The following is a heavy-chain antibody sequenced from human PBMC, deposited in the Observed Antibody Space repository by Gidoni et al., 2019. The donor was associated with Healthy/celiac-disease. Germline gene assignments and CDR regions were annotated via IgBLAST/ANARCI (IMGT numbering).Heavy chain of an antibody. CDR1: GGSISSYS. CDR2: IYYSGST. V-gene: IGHV4-59*08. D-gene: IGHD3-9*01. Sequence: QVQLQESGPGLVKPSETLSLTCTVSGGSISSYSWSWLRQPPGKGLEWIGYIYYSGSTNYNPSLKSRVTISVDTSKNQFSLKLSSVTAADTAVYYCARWGGYYDILTGYSIAFDYWGQGTLVTVSS. CDR3: ARWGGYYDILTGYSIAFDY. J-gene: IGHJ4*02.